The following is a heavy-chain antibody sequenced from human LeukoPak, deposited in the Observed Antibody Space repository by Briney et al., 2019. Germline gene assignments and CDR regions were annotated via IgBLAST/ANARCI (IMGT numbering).Heavy chain of an antibody. V-gene: IGHV4-34*01. D-gene: IGHD4-17*01. J-gene: IGHJ4*02. CDR3: ARVGAYGDYLGY. CDR1: GGSFSGYY. CDR2: INHSGST. Sequence: SETLSLTCAVYGGSFSGYYWSWIRQPPGKGLEWIGEINHSGSTNYNPSLKSRVTISVDTSKNQFSLKLSSVTAADTAVYYCARVGAYGDYLGYWGQETLVTVSS.